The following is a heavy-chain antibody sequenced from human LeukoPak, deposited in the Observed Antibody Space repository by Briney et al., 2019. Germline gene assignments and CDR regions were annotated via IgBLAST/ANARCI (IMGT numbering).Heavy chain of an antibody. CDR3: AKDLRGYSYGYGPY. V-gene: IGHV3-23*01. D-gene: IGHD5-18*01. Sequence: GGSLRLSCAASGFTFSSYAMSWVRQAPGKGLEWVSAISGGGGSTYYADSVKGRFTISRDNSKNTLYLQMNSLRAEDTAVYYCAKDLRGYSYGYGPYWGQGTLVTVSS. CDR2: ISGGGGST. J-gene: IGHJ4*02. CDR1: GFTFSSYA.